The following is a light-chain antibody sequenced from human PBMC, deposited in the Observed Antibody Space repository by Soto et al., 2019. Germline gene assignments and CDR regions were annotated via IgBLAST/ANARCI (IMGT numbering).Light chain of an antibody. CDR2: WAS. CDR1: QSVLYSSNNKND. V-gene: IGKV4-1*01. CDR3: QQYYSTPFT. J-gene: IGKJ2*01. Sequence: DIVMTQSPDSLAVSLGEGATINCKSSQSVLYSSNNKNDLAWYQQKPGQPPKLLIYWASTRESGVPDRFSGSGSGTDFTLTIDSLQAEDVAVYYCQQYYSTPFTFGQGTKLEIQ.